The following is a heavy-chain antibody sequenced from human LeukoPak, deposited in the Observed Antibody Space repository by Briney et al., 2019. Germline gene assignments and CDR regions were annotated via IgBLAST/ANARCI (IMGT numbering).Heavy chain of an antibody. Sequence: SETLSLTCAVYGGSFSGYYWSWIRQPPGKGLEWIGEINHSGSTNYNPSLKSRVTISVDTSKNQFSLKLSSVTAADTAVYYCARERRPFSRIVVVIRTKGAFDIWGQGTMATVSS. CDR1: GGSFSGYY. CDR3: ARERRPFSRIVVVIRTKGAFDI. J-gene: IGHJ3*02. D-gene: IGHD3-22*01. V-gene: IGHV4-34*01. CDR2: INHSGST.